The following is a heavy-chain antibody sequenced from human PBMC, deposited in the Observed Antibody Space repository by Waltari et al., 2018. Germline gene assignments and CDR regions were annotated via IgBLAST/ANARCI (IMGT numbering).Heavy chain of an antibody. D-gene: IGHD1-26*01. J-gene: IGHJ6*02. CDR3: AKAAEVGPTRYFGMDV. Sequence: VQLLESGGSLVQPGGSLRLPCAASGFTFSNYPMCLVRQAPGKRLEWVSSIGRWDGNTNRADSSEGRFTISRDNSKNTLYLQMNGLGAEDTAIYYCAKAAEVGPTRYFGMDVWGQGTTVTVSS. V-gene: IGHV3-23*01. CDR1: GFTFSNYP. CDR2: IGRWDGNT.